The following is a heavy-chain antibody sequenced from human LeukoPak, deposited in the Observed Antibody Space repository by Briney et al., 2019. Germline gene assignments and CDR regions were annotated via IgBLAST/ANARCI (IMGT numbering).Heavy chain of an antibody. V-gene: IGHV4-30-4*01. CDR3: ASLSSWYTGLDY. D-gene: IGHD6-13*01. Sequence: PSETLSLTCTVSGGSISSGDYYWSWIRQPPGKGLEWIGYIYYSGSTYYNPSLKSRVTISVDTSKNQFSLKLSSVTAADTAVYYCASLSSWYTGLDYWGRGTLVTVSS. CDR2: IYYSGST. J-gene: IGHJ4*02. CDR1: GGSISSGDYY.